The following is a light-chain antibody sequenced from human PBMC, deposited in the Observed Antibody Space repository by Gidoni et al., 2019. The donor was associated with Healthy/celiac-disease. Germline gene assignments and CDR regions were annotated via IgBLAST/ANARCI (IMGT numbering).Light chain of an antibody. CDR3: QQYNNWPPLT. Sequence: EIVMSQSPATLSVPPGERATLPCRASQSVSSNLAWSQQKPGQAPRLLIYGASTRATGIPARFSGSGSGAEFTLTISSLQSEDFAVYYCQQYNNWPPLTFXGXTKVEIK. CDR1: QSVSSN. CDR2: GAS. V-gene: IGKV3-15*01. J-gene: IGKJ4*01.